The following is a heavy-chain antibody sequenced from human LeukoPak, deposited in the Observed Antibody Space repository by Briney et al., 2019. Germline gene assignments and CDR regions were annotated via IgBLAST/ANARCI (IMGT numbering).Heavy chain of an antibody. CDR1: GFTFSSYW. CDR2: IITDGSST. J-gene: IGHJ6*03. V-gene: IGHV3-74*01. Sequence: GGSLRLSCAPSGFTFSSYWMHWVRQAPGKRRVWVSCIITDGSSTSYADSVKGRFTISRDNAKNTLYLQMNSLRAEDTAVYYCASCAYSRYYYYYMDVWGKGTTVTVSS. CDR3: ASCAYSRYYYYYMDV. D-gene: IGHD4-11*01.